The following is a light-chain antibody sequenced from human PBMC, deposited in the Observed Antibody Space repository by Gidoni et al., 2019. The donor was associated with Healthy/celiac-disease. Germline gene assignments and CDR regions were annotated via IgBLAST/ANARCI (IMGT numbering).Light chain of an antibody. CDR1: KLGDKY. J-gene: IGLJ2*01. CDR3: QAWDSSTPVV. V-gene: IGLV3-1*01. Sequence: SYELTQPPSVSVSPGQTASITCSGDKLGDKYACWYQQKPGPSPVLVIYQDSKRPSGIPERFSGSHSGNTAPLTISGTQAMDEADYYCQAWDSSTPVVFGGGTKLTVL. CDR2: QDS.